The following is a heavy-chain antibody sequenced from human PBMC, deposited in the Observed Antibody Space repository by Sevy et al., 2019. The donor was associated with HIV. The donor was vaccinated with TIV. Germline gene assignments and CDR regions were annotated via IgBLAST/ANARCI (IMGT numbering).Heavy chain of an antibody. Sequence: GGSLRLSCAASGFTISNHGMHWVRQAPGKGLEWVAVIWYDGSTEHYANFVKGRFIISRDTSKNTLYLQMNTLRGEDSAVYFCATYYDSGFDAAFDIWGQGTLVTVSS. D-gene: IGHD3-22*01. CDR1: GFTISNHG. CDR3: ATYYDSGFDAAFDI. CDR2: IWYDGSTE. J-gene: IGHJ3*02. V-gene: IGHV3-33*01.